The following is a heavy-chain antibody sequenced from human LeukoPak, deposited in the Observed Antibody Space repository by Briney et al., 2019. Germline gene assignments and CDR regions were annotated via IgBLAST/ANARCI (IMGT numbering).Heavy chain of an antibody. CDR1: GFTSSSYA. CDR3: ARASRLGSSSSTVY. V-gene: IGHV3-7*01. J-gene: IGHJ4*02. Sequence: PGGSLRLSCAASGFTSSSYAMSLVRQAPGKGLEWVANIKQDGSEKYYVDSVKGRFTTSRDNAKNSLYLQMNSLRAEDTAVYYCARASRLGSSSSTVYWGQGTLVTVSS. D-gene: IGHD6-13*01. CDR2: IKQDGSEK.